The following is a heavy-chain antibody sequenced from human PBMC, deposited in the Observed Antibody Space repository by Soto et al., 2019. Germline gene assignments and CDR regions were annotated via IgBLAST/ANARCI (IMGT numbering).Heavy chain of an antibody. V-gene: IGHV3-23*01. J-gene: IGHJ3*02. CDR2: ISGSGGST. CDR3: AKEGHCSGGSCYLDAFDI. D-gene: IGHD2-15*01. CDR1: GFTFSSYA. Sequence: GGSLRLSCAASGFTFSSYAMSWVRQAPGKGLGWVSAISGSGGSTYYADSVKGRFTISRDNSKNTLYLQMNSLRAEDTAVYYCAKEGHCSGGSCYLDAFDIWGQGTMVTVSS.